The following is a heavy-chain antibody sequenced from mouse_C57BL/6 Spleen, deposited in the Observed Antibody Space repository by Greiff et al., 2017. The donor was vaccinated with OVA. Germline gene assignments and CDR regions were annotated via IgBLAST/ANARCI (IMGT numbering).Heavy chain of an antibody. V-gene: IGHV7-1*01. CDR2: RRNKANDYTT. CDR1: GFTFSDFY. Sequence: EVNVVESGGGLVQSGRSLRLSCATSGFTFSDFYMEWVRQAPGKGLEWIAARRNKANDYTTEYSASVKGRFIVSRDTSQSILYLQMNALRAEDTVIYYSARDAFSAMDDWGQGTSVTVSS. CDR3: ARDAFSAMDD. J-gene: IGHJ4*01.